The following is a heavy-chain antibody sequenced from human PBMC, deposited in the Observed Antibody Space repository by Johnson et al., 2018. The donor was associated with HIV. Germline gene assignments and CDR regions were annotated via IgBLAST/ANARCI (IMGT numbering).Heavy chain of an antibody. CDR1: GVTVSRTY. V-gene: IGHV3-66*01. D-gene: IGHD2-21*01. CDR3: TRGGGAYCGDALDV. Sequence: VQLVESGGGLVQPGGSLRLSCATSGVTVSRTYMSWVRQAPGKGLEWVSVIYSGGTIYYADSVKGRFTISRDNSMNTLYLQMNSLRTEDTALYYCTRGGGAYCGDALDVWGRGTMVIVSS. J-gene: IGHJ3*01. CDR2: IYSGGTI.